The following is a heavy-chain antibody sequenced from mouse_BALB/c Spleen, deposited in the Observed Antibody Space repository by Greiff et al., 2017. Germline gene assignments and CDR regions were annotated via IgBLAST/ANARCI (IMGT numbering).Heavy chain of an antibody. V-gene: IGHV2-9*02. Sequence: QVQLKESGPGLVAPSQSLSITCTVSGFSLTCYGVHWVRQPPGKGLEWLGVIWAGWSTNYNSALMSRLSISKDNSKSQGFLKMNSLQTDDTAMYYCARTTSAYSMAMDYWGQGTSVTVSS. J-gene: IGHJ4*01. CDR1: GFSLTCYG. CDR2: IWAGWST. D-gene: IGHD3-1*01. CDR3: ARTTSAYSMAMDY.